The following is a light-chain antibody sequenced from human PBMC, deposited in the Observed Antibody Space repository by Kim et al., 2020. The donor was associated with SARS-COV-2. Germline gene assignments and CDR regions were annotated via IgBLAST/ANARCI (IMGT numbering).Light chain of an antibody. J-gene: IGKJ4*01. Sequence: SLSPGERATLSCRASQSVGNSLAWFQQKPGQAPRLLIFETSNRATDIPARFSGSGSGTAFTLTISSLEPEDFAVYYCQQRYNWPLTFGGGTKLEIK. CDR1: QSVGNS. CDR3: QQRYNWPLT. CDR2: ETS. V-gene: IGKV3-11*01.